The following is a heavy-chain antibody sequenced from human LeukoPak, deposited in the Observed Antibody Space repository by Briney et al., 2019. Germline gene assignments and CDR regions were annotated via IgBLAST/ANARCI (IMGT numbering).Heavy chain of an antibody. CDR2: ISYDGSNK. CDR1: GFTFSSYG. V-gene: IGHV3-30*18. CDR3: AKEIWRSSGYDPESPYYFDY. J-gene: IGHJ4*02. Sequence: GGSLRLSCAASGFTFSSYGMHWVRQAPGKGLEWVAVISYDGSNKYYADSVKGRFTISRDNSKNTLYLQMNSLRAEDTAVYYCAKEIWRSSGYDPESPYYFDYWGQGTLVTVSS. D-gene: IGHD5-12*01.